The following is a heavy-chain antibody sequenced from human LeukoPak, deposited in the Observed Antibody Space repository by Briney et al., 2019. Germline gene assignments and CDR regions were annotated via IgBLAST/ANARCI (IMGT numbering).Heavy chain of an antibody. CDR1: GFTFSTYG. D-gene: IGHD4-23*01. CDR3: ASGHGGTVDY. Sequence: QTGGSLRLSCAASGFTFSTYGMHWVRQAPGKGLEWVTFIRYDGTNKYYADSVKGRFTISRDNSKNTLYLQMNSLRAEDTAVYYCASGHGGTVDYWGQGTLVTVSS. J-gene: IGHJ4*02. CDR2: IRYDGTNK. V-gene: IGHV3-30*02.